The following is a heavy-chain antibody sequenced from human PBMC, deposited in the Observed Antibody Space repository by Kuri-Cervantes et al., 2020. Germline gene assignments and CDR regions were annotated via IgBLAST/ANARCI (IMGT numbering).Heavy chain of an antibody. CDR1: GGSISSSSYY. V-gene: IGHV4-39*07. Sequence: SETLSLTCTVSGGSISSSSYYWGWIRQPPGKGLEWIGSTYYSGSTYYNPSLKSRVTISVDTSKNQFSLKLSSVTAADTAVYYCAREGLEYGGSDYWGQGTLVTVSS. CDR3: AREGLEYGGSDY. CDR2: TYYSGST. D-gene: IGHD4-23*01. J-gene: IGHJ4*02.